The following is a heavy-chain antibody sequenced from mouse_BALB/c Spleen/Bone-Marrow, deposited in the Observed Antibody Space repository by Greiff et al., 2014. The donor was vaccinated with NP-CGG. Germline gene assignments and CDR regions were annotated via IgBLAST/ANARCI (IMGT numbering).Heavy chain of an antibody. CDR3: SRGRRDALDY. Sequence: QVQLKESGAELVKPGASVKLSCKASGYTFTSYYMYWVEQRPGQGLEWFGEINPSNGGTNFNEKFKNKATLTVDKSSSTAYMQLSSLTSEDSAVYYCSRGRRDALDYWGQGTSVTVSS. CDR2: INPSNGGT. V-gene: IGHV1S16*01. J-gene: IGHJ4*01. CDR1: GYTFTSYY.